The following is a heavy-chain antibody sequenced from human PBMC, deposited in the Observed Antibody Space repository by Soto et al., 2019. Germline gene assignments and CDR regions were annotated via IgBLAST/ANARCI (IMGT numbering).Heavy chain of an antibody. CDR3: VRGYCTTSPCSGGFQF. CDR2: IHPSGDT. CDR1: GYKFTTCF. D-gene: IGHD2-15*01. J-gene: IGHJ1*01. Sequence: ASVKVSCKASGYKFTTCFIHWVRQAPGQGLEWMGMIHPSGDTGYAQKFRGKVTMTIDTSTTTAYMELRNLTSEDTAVYFAVRGYCTTSPCSGGFQFWGQGTLVTVSS. V-gene: IGHV1-46*01.